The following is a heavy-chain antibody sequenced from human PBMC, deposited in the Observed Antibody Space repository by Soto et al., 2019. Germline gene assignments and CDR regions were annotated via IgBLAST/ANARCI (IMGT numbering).Heavy chain of an antibody. CDR2: MAPFSG. J-gene: IGHJ6*02. D-gene: IGHD2-2*01. Sequence: SVKVSCKASGYTFTSFYISWLRQATGQGLEWMGWMAPFSGNTGSATSNYAQKFQGRVAITADESTNTAYMELSSLRSEDTAVYYCAREGLVLVPTTVNSDYYYYAMYVWGQGTTVTVS. CDR1: GYTFTSFY. CDR3: AREGLVLVPTTVNSDYYYYAMYV. V-gene: IGHV1-69*13.